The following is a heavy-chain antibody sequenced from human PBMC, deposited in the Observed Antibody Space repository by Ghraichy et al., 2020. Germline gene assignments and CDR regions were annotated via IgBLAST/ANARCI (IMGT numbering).Heavy chain of an antibody. CDR1: GFTFTNYG. CDR2: IWNDGTQK. J-gene: IGHJ6*02. Sequence: GGSLRLSCEASGFTFTNYGMLWVRQAPGKGPEWVGLIWNDGTQKYYADSVKGRFTVSRDNSNNILYLQMNSLRAEDTGVYFCARGASVFGNYGDFWGQGTTVTVS. V-gene: IGHV3-33*01. D-gene: IGHD3-3*01. CDR3: ARGASVFGNYGDF.